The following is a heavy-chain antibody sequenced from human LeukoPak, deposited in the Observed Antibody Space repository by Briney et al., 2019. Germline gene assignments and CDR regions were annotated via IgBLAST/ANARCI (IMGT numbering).Heavy chain of an antibody. J-gene: IGHJ3*02. Sequence: SETLSLTCTVSGGSISSSSYYWGWIRQPPGKGLEWIGSIYYSGSTYYNPSLKSRVTISVDTSKNQFSLKLSSVTAADTAVYYCARSAAYKDNDAFDIWGQGTMVTVSS. CDR2: IYYSGST. D-gene: IGHD3-16*01. CDR1: GGSISSSSYY. V-gene: IGHV4-39*07. CDR3: ARSAAYKDNDAFDI.